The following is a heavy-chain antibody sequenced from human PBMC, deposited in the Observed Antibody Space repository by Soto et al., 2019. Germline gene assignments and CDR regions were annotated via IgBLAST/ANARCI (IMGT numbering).Heavy chain of an antibody. D-gene: IGHD3-16*02. CDR2: ISAYNGNT. Sequence: QVQLVQSGAEVKKPGASVKVSCKASGYTFTSYGISWVRQAPGQGLEWMGWISAYNGNTNYARELQGRVTMTTDTSTSTAYMELRSLRSGDTAVYYCARSSGPYDYVWGSYLKYYFDYWGQGTLVTVS. V-gene: IGHV1-18*04. CDR3: ARSSGPYDYVWGSYLKYYFDY. J-gene: IGHJ4*02. CDR1: GYTFTSYG.